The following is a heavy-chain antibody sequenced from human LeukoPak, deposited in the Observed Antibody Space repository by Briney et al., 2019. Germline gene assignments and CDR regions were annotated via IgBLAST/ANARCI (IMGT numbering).Heavy chain of an antibody. D-gene: IGHD6-13*01. CDR3: AKAGAAAGGGYYYYGMDV. CDR1: GFTLSSYG. J-gene: IGHJ6*02. V-gene: IGHV3-30*18. Sequence: GGSLRLSCAASGFTLSSYGMHWVRQAPGKGLEWVAVISYDGSNKYYADSVKGRFTISRDNSKNTLYLQMNSLRAEDTAVYYCAKAGAAAGGGYYYYGMDVWGQGTTVTVSS. CDR2: ISYDGSNK.